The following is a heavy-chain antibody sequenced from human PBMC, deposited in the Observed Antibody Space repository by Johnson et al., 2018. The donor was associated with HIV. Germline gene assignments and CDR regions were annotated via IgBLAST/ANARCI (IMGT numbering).Heavy chain of an antibody. CDR3: ARSKDCSVSSCPDGFDI. CDR2: ISNSGGTI. Sequence: QVQLVESGGGLVQPGGSLRLSCVASGFTFSDYYMSWIRQAPGKGLEWISYISNSGGTIYSADSVQGRFTISRDNAKNSLFLQMNSLRAEDTAVYYCARSKDCSVSSCPDGFDIWGQGTMVIVSS. V-gene: IGHV3-11*04. CDR1: GFTFSDYY. D-gene: IGHD2-15*01. J-gene: IGHJ3*02.